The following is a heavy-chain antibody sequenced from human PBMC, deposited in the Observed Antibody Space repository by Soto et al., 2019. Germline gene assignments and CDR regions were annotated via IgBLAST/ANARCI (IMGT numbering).Heavy chain of an antibody. J-gene: IGHJ6*02. CDR2: TSHDGSNN. CDR1: GFTLSGYS. CDR3: VRDTNLVATTDYSSYGLDV. D-gene: IGHD1-26*01. V-gene: IGHV3-30-3*01. Sequence: QVQLVESGGGVVQPGRSPRLSCAASGFTLSGYSMHWVRQAPGKGLEWVAVTSHDGSNNYYADSVKGRFTISRDNSKNTLYLQMDGLRPEDTAVYFCVRDTNLVATTDYSSYGLDVWGQGTTVTVSS.